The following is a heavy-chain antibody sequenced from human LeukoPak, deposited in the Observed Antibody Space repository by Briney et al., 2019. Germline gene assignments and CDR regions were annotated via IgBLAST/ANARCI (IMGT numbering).Heavy chain of an antibody. CDR3: ARAIRIVVVPAAISYYYYYMDV. D-gene: IGHD2-2*02. CDR2: MDPNSGNT. V-gene: IGHV1-8*03. CDR1: GYTFTSYD. Sequence: ASVKVSCKASGYTFTSYDINWVRQATGQGLEWMGWMDPNSGNTGYAQKFQGRVTITRNTSMSTAYMELSSLRSEDTAVYYCARAIRIVVVPAAISYYYYYMDVWGKGTTVTVSS. J-gene: IGHJ6*03.